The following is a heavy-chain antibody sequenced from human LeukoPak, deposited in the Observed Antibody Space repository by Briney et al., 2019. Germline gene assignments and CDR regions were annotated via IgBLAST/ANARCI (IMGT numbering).Heavy chain of an antibody. Sequence: PSETLSLTCAVYGGSFSGYYWSWIRQPPGKGLEWIGEINRSGSTNYNSSLKRRVTISVDTSKNQFSLKLSSVTAADTAVYYCARVRDSNAFDIWGQGTMVTVSS. J-gene: IGHJ3*02. CDR3: ARVRDSNAFDI. CDR1: GGSFSGYY. V-gene: IGHV4-34*01. CDR2: INRSGST. D-gene: IGHD2-21*02.